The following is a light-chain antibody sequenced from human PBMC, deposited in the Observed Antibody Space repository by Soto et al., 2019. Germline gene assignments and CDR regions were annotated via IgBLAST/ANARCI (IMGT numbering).Light chain of an antibody. J-gene: IGKJ5*01. CDR2: DAS. Sequence: EIVLTQSPATLSLSTGERATLSCRASQSVSSYLALYQQKPGQAPRLLIYDASSRATGIPARFSGSGSGTDFTLTISSLEPEDFAVYYCQQRSNWPPITFGQGTRLEIK. CDR3: QQRSNWPPIT. CDR1: QSVSSY. V-gene: IGKV3-11*01.